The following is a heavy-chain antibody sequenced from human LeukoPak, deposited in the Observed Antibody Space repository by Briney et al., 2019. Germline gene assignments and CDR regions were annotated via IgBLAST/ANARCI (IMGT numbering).Heavy chain of an antibody. CDR3: ARAPSSYESGNGYPNLGWLDP. CDR2: FHRGRI. D-gene: IGHD5-24*01. CDR1: GYPIGLDYY. J-gene: IGHJ5*02. V-gene: IGHV4-38-2*02. Sequence: PSETLSLTCKVPGYPIGLDYYWVWIRQAPGGGLQWIGGFHRGRIQYNSALKSRVTISIDSSKNQFSLRMWPVTAADTAFYFCARAPSSYESGNGYPNLGWLDPWGQGALVTVSS.